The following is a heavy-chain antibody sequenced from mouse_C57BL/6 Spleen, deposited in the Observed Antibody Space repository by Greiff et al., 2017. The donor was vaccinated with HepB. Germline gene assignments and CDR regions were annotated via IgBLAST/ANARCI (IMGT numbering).Heavy chain of an antibody. Sequence: VQLQQSGPELVKPGASVKISCKASGYSFTDYNMNWVKQSNGKSLEWSGVINPNYGTTSYNQKFKGKATLTVDQSSSPAYMQLNSLTSEDSAVYDCARSYYGNYDAMDYWGQGTSVTVSS. V-gene: IGHV1-39*01. D-gene: IGHD2-1*01. J-gene: IGHJ4*01. CDR1: GYSFTDYN. CDR2: INPNYGTT. CDR3: ARSYYGNYDAMDY.